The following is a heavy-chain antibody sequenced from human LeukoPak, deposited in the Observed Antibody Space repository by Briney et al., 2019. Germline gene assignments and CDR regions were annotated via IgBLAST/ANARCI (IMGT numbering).Heavy chain of an antibody. J-gene: IGHJ5*02. CDR2: IYYSGST. Sequence: SETLSLTCTVSGGSISSISSYWGWIRQPPGKGLEWIGSIYYSGSTYYNPSLKSRVTISVDTSKNQFSLKLSSVTAADTAVYYCARTAKYYYGSGARNWFDPWGQGTLVTVSS. V-gene: IGHV4-39*01. CDR3: ARTAKYYYGSGARNWFDP. CDR1: GGSISSISSY. D-gene: IGHD3-10*01.